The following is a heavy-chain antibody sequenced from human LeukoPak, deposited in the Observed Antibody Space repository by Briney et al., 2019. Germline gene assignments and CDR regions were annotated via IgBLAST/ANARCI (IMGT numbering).Heavy chain of an antibody. CDR2: IYYSGST. D-gene: IGHD5-18*01. CDR3: ARDRSAMGLPYYYYYMDV. Sequence: SETLSLTCTVSGGSISSSSYYWGWIRQPPGKGLEWIGSIYYSGSTYYNPSLKSRVTISVDTSKNQFSLRVTSVTAADTAVYYCARDRSAMGLPYYYYYMDVWGKGTTVTVSS. CDR1: GGSISSSSYY. J-gene: IGHJ6*03. V-gene: IGHV4-39*07.